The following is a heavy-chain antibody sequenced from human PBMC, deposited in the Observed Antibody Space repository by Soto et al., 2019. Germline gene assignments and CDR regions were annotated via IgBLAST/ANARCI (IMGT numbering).Heavy chain of an antibody. Sequence: GALRLSCAPLGGPLSTSWLYRGRPAPGRGLLWVSRIESDGRGTPCADYVKGRFTISRDIAKNTLYLQMNSLRAEDMAVYYCTSVSYSSGWTFDYWGQGTLVTVSS. CDR1: GGPLSTSW. CDR3: TSVSYSSGWTFDY. J-gene: IGHJ4*02. CDR2: IESDGRGT. V-gene: IGHV3-74*01. D-gene: IGHD6-19*01.